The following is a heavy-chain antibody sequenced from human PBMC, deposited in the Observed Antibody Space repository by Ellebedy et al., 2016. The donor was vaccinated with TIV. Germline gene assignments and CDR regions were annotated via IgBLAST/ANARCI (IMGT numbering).Heavy chain of an antibody. V-gene: IGHV4-59*08. CDR2: IYYSGSP. D-gene: IGHD2/OR15-2a*01. CDR1: GGSIRSNY. Sequence: MPSETLSLTCTVSGGSIRSNYSTWIRQPPGKGLEWIGYIYYSGSPNYNPSLKSRVTVPADTSKNQFSLTLISVTAADTAMYYCTRHGRSDHNSVQYTDYWGQGTLVTVSS. CDR3: TRHGRSDHNSVQYTDY. J-gene: IGHJ4*02.